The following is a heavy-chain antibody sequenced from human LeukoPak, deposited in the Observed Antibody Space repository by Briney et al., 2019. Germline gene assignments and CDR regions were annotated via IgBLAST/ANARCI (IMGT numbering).Heavy chain of an antibody. CDR1: GGSISSYY. D-gene: IGHD3-22*01. J-gene: IGHJ6*02. V-gene: IGHV4-4*07. Sequence: PSETLSLTCTVCGGSISSYYWSWTRQPAGKGLEWIGRIYPSGSTNYSPSLKSRVTMSVDTSKNQFSLKLSSVTAADTAVYYCARAAAFYYDSSGYYPSPYYYGMDVWGQGTRVAVSS. CDR2: IYPSGST. CDR3: ARAAAFYYDSSGYYPSPYYYGMDV.